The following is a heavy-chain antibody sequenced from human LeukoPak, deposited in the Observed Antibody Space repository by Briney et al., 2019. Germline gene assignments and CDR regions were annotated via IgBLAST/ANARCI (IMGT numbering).Heavy chain of an antibody. CDR3: ARQERDIVATTSNY. D-gene: IGHD5-12*01. V-gene: IGHV4-34*01. CDR2: INHSGST. J-gene: IGHJ4*02. CDR1: GGSFSGYY. Sequence: SETLSLTCAVYGGSFSGYYWSWIRQPPGKGLEWIGEINHSGSTNYNPSLKSRVTISVDTSKNQFSLKLSSVTAADTAVYYCARQERDIVATTSNYWGQGTLVTVSS.